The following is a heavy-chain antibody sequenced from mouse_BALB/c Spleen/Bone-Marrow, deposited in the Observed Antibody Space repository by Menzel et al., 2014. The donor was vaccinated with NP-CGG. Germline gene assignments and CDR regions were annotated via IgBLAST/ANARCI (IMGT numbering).Heavy chain of an antibody. CDR1: GYTFTSYH. D-gene: IGHD4-1*01. Sequence: VQLQESGPELVKPGASVRISCKASGYTFTSYHIHWVKQRPGQGLEWIGWIYPGNVDTKYNEKFKGKATLTADKSSSTAYMQLSSLTSEDSAVYFCARGGSANWEGFAYWGQGTLVTVSA. J-gene: IGHJ3*01. V-gene: IGHV1S56*01. CDR3: ARGGSANWEGFAY. CDR2: IYPGNVDT.